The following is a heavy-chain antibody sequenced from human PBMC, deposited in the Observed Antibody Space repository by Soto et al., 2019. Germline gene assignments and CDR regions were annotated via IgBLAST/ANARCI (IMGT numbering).Heavy chain of an antibody. CDR2: ISGSSSSI. CDR3: ARDSGYEAATLEW. Sequence: EVQLVESGGGLVKPGGSLRLSCAASGFTFSSYSMYWVRHAPGKGLEWVSSISGSSSSIYYADSLKGRFTISRDNANSSLFLKMDSLMAEDTAMYFCARDSGYEAATLEWWGQGTLVTVSS. D-gene: IGHD5-12*01. CDR1: GFTFSSYS. J-gene: IGHJ4*02. V-gene: IGHV3-21*01.